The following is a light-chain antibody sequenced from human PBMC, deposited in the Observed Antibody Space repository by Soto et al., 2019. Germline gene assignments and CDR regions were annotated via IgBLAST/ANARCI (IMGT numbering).Light chain of an antibody. CDR3: SARAYSLSGVV. Sequence: QSVLTQPPSTSGTPGQRVTISCSGSSSHIGSNHVYWYQQFPGMAPKLLMYRSDQRPTGVPDRFSGSKSGTSASLAISGLRSDDEADYYCSARAYSLSGVVFGGGTKLTVL. CDR2: RSD. J-gene: IGLJ2*01. CDR1: SSHIGSNH. V-gene: IGLV1-47*01.